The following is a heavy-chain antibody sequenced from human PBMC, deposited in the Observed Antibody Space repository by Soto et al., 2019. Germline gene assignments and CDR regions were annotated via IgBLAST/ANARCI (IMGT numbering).Heavy chain of an antibody. D-gene: IGHD2-15*01. J-gene: IGHJ5*01. CDR3: ARGRYCLTRRCFPNWLDS. V-gene: IGHV4-30-4*01. Sequence: SETLPLTCSVSGDSISTVDYFWAWIRQPPGQALEYIGYIYKSTTTYYNPSFESRVAISLDTSKSQFSLTVTSVTAADTAVYFCARGRYCLTRRCFPNWLDSWGQGTLVTVSS. CDR2: IYKSTTT. CDR1: GDSISTVDYF.